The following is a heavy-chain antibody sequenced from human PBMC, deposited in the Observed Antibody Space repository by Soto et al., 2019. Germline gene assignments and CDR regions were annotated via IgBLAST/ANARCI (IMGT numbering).Heavy chain of an antibody. Sequence: QVQLVQSGAEMKKPGSSVKVSCQSSGGTFNTYAMNWVRHAPGQGPEWMGDISPMFGAANYAPKFQGRVTITADESTGTSYMQLSSLTSEVTALYFCAREVQVHTPAFVYWGQGTLVTVSS. CDR3: AREVQVHTPAFVY. CDR2: ISPMFGAA. V-gene: IGHV1-69*19. D-gene: IGHD3-10*01. CDR1: GGTFNTYA. J-gene: IGHJ4*02.